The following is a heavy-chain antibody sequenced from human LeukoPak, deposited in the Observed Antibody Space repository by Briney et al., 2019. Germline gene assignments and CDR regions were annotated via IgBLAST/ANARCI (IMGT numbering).Heavy chain of an antibody. V-gene: IGHV4-39*01. CDR2: IFYTGGT. D-gene: IGHD4-11*01. CDR3: ARHGGTRVTLVEVYYFDY. J-gene: IGHJ4*02. Sequence: SETLSLTCSVSGGSITSSSYYWGWIRQPPEKGLEWIGSIFYTGGTFYSPSLKSRVTISVDTSKNQFSLKLSSVTAADTAVYYCARHGGTRVTLVEVYYFDYWGQGTLVTVSS. CDR1: GGSITSSSYY.